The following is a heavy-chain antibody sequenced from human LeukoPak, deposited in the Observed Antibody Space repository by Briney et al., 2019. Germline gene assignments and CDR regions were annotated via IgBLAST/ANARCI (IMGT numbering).Heavy chain of an antibody. J-gene: IGHJ4*02. CDR1: GGSFSGYY. CDR2: INHSGST. V-gene: IGHV4-34*01. D-gene: IGHD6-13*01. CDR3: ARGKGAAALGLRDY. Sequence: SETLSLTCAVDGGSFSGYYWSWIRQPPGKGLEWIGEINHSGSTNYNPSLKSRVTISVDTSKNQFSLKLSSVTAADTAVYYCARGKGAAALGLRDYWGQGTLVTVSS.